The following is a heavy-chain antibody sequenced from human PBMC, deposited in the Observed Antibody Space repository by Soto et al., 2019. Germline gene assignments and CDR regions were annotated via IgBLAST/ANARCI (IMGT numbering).Heavy chain of an antibody. CDR3: VKAGIVGATTGAFGS. J-gene: IGHJ3*02. V-gene: IGHV3-30*18. Sequence: PGGSLRLSCAASGFTFSSYGMHWVRQAPGKGLERVAVISYAGSNKYYADSVKGRFTISRDNSKNRLDRQMNSLRAEDTAVYYCVKAGIVGATTGAFGSWGQGTIVTVSS. D-gene: IGHD1-26*01. CDR2: ISYAGSNK. CDR1: GFTFSSYG.